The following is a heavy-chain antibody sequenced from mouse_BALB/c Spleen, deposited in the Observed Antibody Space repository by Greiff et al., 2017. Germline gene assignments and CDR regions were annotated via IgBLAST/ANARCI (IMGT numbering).Heavy chain of an antibody. CDR3: ARAYDYDVGIAY. V-gene: IGHV7-3*02. D-gene: IGHD2-4*01. CDR2: IRNKANGYTT. Sequence: DVKLVESGGGLVQPGGSLRLSCATSGFTFTDYYMSWVRQPPGKALEWLGFIRNKANGYTTEYSASVKGRFTISRDNSQSILYLQMNTLRAEDSATYYCARAYDYDVGIAYWGQGTLVTVSA. CDR1: GFTFTDYY. J-gene: IGHJ3*01.